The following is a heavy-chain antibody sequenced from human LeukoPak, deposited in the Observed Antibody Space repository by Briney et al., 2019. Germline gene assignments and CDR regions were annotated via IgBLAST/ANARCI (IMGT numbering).Heavy chain of an antibody. V-gene: IGHV1-46*01. CDR2: INPSGGST. D-gene: IGHD2-15*01. J-gene: IGHJ4*02. CDR1: GYTFTSYY. Sequence: ASVKVSCKASGYTFTSYYMHWVRQAPGQGLEWMGIINPSGGSTSYAQKFQGRVTMTRDTSTSTVYMELSSLRSEDTAVYYCARVTKRTTYCSGGSCPFDYWGQGTLVTASS. CDR3: ARVTKRTTYCSGGSCPFDY.